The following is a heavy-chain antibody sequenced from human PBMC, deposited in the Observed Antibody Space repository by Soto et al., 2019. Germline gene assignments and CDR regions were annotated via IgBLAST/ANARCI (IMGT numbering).Heavy chain of an antibody. D-gene: IGHD6-13*01. CDR3: ARDGAAASYYYYYYGMDV. V-gene: IGHV3-33*01. J-gene: IGHJ6*02. Sequence: QVQLVESGGGVVQPGRSLRLSCAASGFTFSSYGMHWVRQAPGKGLEWVAVIWYDGSNKYYADSVKGRFTISRDNSKKTLYLQMNILRAEATAVYYCARDGAAASYYYYYYGMDVWGQGTTVTVSS. CDR1: GFTFSSYG. CDR2: IWYDGSNK.